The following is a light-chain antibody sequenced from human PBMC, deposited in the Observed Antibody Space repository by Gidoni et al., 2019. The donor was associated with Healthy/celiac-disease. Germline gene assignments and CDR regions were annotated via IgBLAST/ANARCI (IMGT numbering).Light chain of an antibody. V-gene: IGKV4-1*01. J-gene: IGKJ1*01. Sequence: DIVLTQSPSSLAVSLGERATINCKSSPSVLYSSNNKNYLSWYQQKPGQPPKLLIYWASTRESGVPDRFSGSGSGTDFTLTISSLQAEDVAVYYCQQYYSTTWTFGQGTKVEIK. CDR2: WAS. CDR3: QQYYSTTWT. CDR1: PSVLYSSNNKNY.